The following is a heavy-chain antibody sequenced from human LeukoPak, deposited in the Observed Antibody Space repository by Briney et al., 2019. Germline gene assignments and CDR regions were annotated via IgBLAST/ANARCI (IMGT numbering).Heavy chain of an antibody. D-gene: IGHD5-24*01. CDR2: IYYSGST. V-gene: IGHV4-39*07. CDR1: GGSISSSSYY. J-gene: IGHJ4*02. CDR3: ARLGYNHYFDY. Sequence: SETLSLTCTASGGSISSSSYYWRWIRQPPGKGLEWIGSIYYSGSTYYNPSLKSRVTISVDTSKNQFSLKLSSVTAADTAVYDCARLGYNHYFDYWGQGTLVTVSS.